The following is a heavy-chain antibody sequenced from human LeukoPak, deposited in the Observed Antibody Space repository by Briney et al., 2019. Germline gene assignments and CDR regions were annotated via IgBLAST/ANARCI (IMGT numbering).Heavy chain of an antibody. CDR1: GGSISSSSYY. CDR2: IYYSGST. V-gene: IGHV4-39*07. Sequence: SETLSLTCTVSGGSISSSSYYWGWIRQPPGKGLEWIGSIYYSGSTYYNPSLKSRVTISVDTSKNQFSLKLSSVTAADTAVYYCVRDGCNFWVDYFDYWGQGTLVTVSS. J-gene: IGHJ4*02. D-gene: IGHD5-24*01. CDR3: VRDGCNFWVDYFDY.